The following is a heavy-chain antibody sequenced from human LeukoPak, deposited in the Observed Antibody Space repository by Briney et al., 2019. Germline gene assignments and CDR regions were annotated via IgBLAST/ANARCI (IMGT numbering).Heavy chain of an antibody. CDR3: ARGARYCSSTSCLYYFDY. D-gene: IGHD2-2*01. J-gene: IGHJ4*02. CDR1: GFTFSSYA. V-gene: IGHV3-30-3*01. Sequence: GGSLRLSCAASGFTFSSYAMHWVRQAPGKGLEWVAVISYDGSNKYYADSVKGRFTISRDNSKNTLYLQMNSLRAEDTAVYYCARGARYCSSTSCLYYFDYWGQGTLVTVSS. CDR2: ISYDGSNK.